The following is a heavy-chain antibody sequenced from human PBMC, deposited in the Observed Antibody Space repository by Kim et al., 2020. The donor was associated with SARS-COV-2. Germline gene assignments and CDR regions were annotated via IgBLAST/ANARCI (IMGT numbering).Heavy chain of an antibody. CDR2: IKQDGTET. CDR1: GFTFSNYW. V-gene: IGHV3-7*01. J-gene: IGHJ4*01. D-gene: IGHD3-10*01. CDR3: ARTFYYGSGNYYFYFDY. Sequence: GGSLRLSCTASGFTFSNYWMTWVRQAPGKGLEWVANIKQDGTETYYVGSVKGRFTISRDSAKNSLYLQMHSLRAEDTAVYYCARTFYYGSGNYYFYFDY.